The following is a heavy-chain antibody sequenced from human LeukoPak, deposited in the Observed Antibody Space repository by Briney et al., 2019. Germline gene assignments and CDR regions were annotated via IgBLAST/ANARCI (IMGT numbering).Heavy chain of an antibody. Sequence: PSETLSLTCAVSGGSFSGYYWTWIRQPPGKGLEWIGEIKHSGNTNYNPSLKSRVTISLDTSKNQFSLKVISMTAADTAACYCTKSDGYGLIRICGRGTMVTVSS. CDR2: IKHSGNT. CDR3: TKSDGYGLIRI. V-gene: IGHV4-34*03. CDR1: GGSFSGYY. D-gene: IGHD3-10*01. J-gene: IGHJ3*02.